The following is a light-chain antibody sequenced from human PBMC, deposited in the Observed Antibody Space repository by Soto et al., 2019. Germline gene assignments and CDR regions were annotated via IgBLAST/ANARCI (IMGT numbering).Light chain of an antibody. CDR1: QSVDRN. V-gene: IGKV3D-15*01. CDR3: QQYDSWPLT. J-gene: IGKJ4*01. CDR2: GAS. Sequence: EIVMTQSPGTLSVSTEEGATLSCRAIQSVDRNLAWYQQKPGQAPRLLIYGASTRPTGIPDRFSGSGSGTEFSLTISSLQSEDFAVYYCQQYDSWPLTFGGGTKVEIK.